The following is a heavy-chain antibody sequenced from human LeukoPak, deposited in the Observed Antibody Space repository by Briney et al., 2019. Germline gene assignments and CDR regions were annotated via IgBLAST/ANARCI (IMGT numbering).Heavy chain of an antibody. CDR2: INHSGST. V-gene: IGHV4-34*01. D-gene: IGHD2-15*01. CDR3: ARFWGCSGGSCYFPYYYYYYMDV. J-gene: IGHJ6*03. Sequence: SETLSLTCAVYGGSFSGYYWSWIRQPPGKGLEWIGEINHSGSTNYNPSLKSRVTISVDTSKNQFSLKLSSVTAADTAVYYCARFWGCSGGSCYFPYYYYYYMDVWGKGTTVTVSS. CDR1: GGSFSGYY.